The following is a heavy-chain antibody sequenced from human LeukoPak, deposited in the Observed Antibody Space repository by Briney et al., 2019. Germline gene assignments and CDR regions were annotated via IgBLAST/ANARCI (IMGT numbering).Heavy chain of an antibody. Sequence: PGGSLRLSCAASGFKFSDYGFHWVRQAPGKGLDWVTFIQNDGSNKYYADSVRGRFTISRDNSRNTLFLQMKSLTAEDAARYYCVKDGIAVAVPDFWGQGVLVIVSS. CDR2: IQNDGSNK. J-gene: IGHJ4*02. D-gene: IGHD2-15*01. V-gene: IGHV3-30*02. CDR3: VKDGIAVAVPDF. CDR1: GFKFSDYG.